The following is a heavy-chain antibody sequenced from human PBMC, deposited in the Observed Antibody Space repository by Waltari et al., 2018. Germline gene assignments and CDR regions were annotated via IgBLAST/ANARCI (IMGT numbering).Heavy chain of an antibody. CDR3: ATPFYNWDDPLHS. D-gene: IGHD1-20*01. CDR1: GLPVSNSA. J-gene: IGHJ5*01. Sequence: EVQLLESGGDLVQPGGSLGLSCAASGLPVSNSAMYWVRLAPGTGLEWVSAITVGDDTYYADSVKGRFTISRDTSKDTVHLQMNGLRAEDTAVYYCATPFYNWDDPLHSWGQGTLVTVSS. V-gene: IGHV3-23*01. CDR2: ITVGDDT.